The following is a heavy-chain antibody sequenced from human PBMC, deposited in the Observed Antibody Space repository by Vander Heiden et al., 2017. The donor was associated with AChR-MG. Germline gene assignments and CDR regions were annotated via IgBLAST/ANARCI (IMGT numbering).Heavy chain of an antibody. CDR2: ISAGNGKT. J-gene: IGHJ4*01. Sequence: QVQLVQSGAEAKKPGASVKVSCKASGYTFTGYAIHWVRQAPGQSLEWMGWISAGNGKTRYAENFQGRVTLTRDTAATTAYMELSSMGSEHTAVYYCGRDSGYQVLNYWCHGSLVTVSS. V-gene: IGHV1-3*01. D-gene: IGHD2-2*01. CDR1: GYTFTGYA. CDR3: GRDSGYQVLNY.